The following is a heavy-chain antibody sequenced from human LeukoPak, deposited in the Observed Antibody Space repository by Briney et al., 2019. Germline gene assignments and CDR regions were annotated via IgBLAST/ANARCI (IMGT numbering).Heavy chain of an antibody. CDR1: GFTVSSNY. CDR3: AKYARYSSGWKYFDY. CDR2: ISGSGGST. D-gene: IGHD6-19*01. J-gene: IGHJ4*02. V-gene: IGHV3-23*01. Sequence: GGSLRLSCAASGFTVSSNYMSWVRQAPGKGLDWVSGISGSGGSTYYADSVKGRFSISRDNSKNTLYLQMNSLRDEDTAVYYCAKYARYSSGWKYFDYWGQGTLVTVSS.